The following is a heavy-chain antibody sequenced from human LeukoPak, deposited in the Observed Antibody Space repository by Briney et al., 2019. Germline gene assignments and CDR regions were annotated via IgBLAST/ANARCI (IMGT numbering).Heavy chain of an antibody. Sequence: PSETLSLTCTVSGGSISSYYWSWIRQPPGKGLEWIGEINHSGSTNYNPSLKSRVTISVDTSKNQFSLKLSSVTAADTAVYYCARDQGVTTVLDAFDIWGQGTMVTVSS. CDR2: INHSGST. J-gene: IGHJ3*02. CDR1: GGSISSYY. CDR3: ARDQGVTTVLDAFDI. V-gene: IGHV4-34*01. D-gene: IGHD4-11*01.